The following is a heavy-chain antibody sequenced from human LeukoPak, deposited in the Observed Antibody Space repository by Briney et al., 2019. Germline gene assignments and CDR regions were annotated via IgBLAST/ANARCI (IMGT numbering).Heavy chain of an antibody. V-gene: IGHV3-33*01. D-gene: IGHD3-10*01. J-gene: IGHJ4*02. Sequence: GMYVGFSWKEPGVTLRSYGMRWVHQAQGKGLEWVAFIRYDGSNKYYADSVKGRFTISRDNSKNTLYLQMNSLRAEDTAVYYCARVEGSGSYYYSFNYWGQGTLVTVSS. CDR3: ARVEGSGSYYYSFNY. CDR2: IRYDGSNK. CDR1: GVTLRSYG.